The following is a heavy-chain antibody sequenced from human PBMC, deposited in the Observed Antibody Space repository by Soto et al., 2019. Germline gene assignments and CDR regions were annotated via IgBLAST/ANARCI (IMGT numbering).Heavy chain of an antibody. Sequence: SETLSLTCNVSGGSVSSGSYYWSWIRRPPGKGLEWIGYIYYSGSTNYNPSLKSRVTISVDTSKNEFSLKLSSVTAADTAVYYCARGGYCSGGSCYSRLDQWGQGTLVTVSS. CDR1: GGSVSSGSYY. V-gene: IGHV4-61*01. D-gene: IGHD2-15*01. CDR3: ARGGYCSGGSCYSRLDQ. J-gene: IGHJ5*02. CDR2: IYYSGST.